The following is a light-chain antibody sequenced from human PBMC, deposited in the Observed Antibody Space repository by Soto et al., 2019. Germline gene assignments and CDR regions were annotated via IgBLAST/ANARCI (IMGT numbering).Light chain of an antibody. CDR3: QQYGSSPPIT. J-gene: IGKJ5*01. CDR1: QSVSSY. CDR2: GAS. V-gene: IGKV3-20*01. Sequence: TVLRRSGATRCLCPGQNDTISCMASQSVSSYLAWYQQKPGQAPRLLIYGASSRATGIPDRFSCSGSGTDFTLTSLRLEHADCAVYYCQQYGSSPPITFAQGTRLEIK.